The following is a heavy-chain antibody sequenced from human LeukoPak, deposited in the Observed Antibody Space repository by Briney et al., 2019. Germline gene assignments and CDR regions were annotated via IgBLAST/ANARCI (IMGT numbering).Heavy chain of an antibody. V-gene: IGHV3-23*01. Sequence: GESLRLSCVASGFTFDTFAMSWVRLAPGKGLEWVSGIGNTETYYADSVKGRFTISRDNRKNTLYLQMNSLRAEDTALYYCARTILVRGENYYYMDVWGKGTTVTVSS. J-gene: IGHJ6*03. CDR3: ARTILVRGENYYYMDV. D-gene: IGHD3-10*01. CDR2: IGNTET. CDR1: GFTFDTFA.